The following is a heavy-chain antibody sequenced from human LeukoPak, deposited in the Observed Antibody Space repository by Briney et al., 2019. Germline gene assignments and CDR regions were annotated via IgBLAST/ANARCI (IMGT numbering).Heavy chain of an antibody. D-gene: IGHD1-20*01. J-gene: IGHJ5*02. CDR3: ARSARYNWNDLGWFDP. V-gene: IGHV6-1*01. Sequence: QTLSLTCAISGDSVSSNSAAWNWIRQSPSRGLEWLGRTYYRSKWYNDYAVSVKSRITINPDTSKSQFSLQLNSVTPEDTAVYYCARSARYNWNDLGWFDPWGQGTLVTVSS. CDR2: TYYRSKWYN. CDR1: GDSVSSNSAA.